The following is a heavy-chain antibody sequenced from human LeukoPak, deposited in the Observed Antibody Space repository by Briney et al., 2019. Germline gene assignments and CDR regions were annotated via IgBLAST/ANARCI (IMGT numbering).Heavy chain of an antibody. CDR1: GGSIYGFY. Sequence: SETLSLTCTVSGGSIYGFYGSWIRQFPEKGLEWIGYVYFSGSTNYNPSLESRVAISIDTSKNQFSLKLSSVTAADTAVYYCARGYGRQTNSGMDVWGKGSTVTVSA. J-gene: IGHJ6*04. CDR3: ARGYGRQTNSGMDV. CDR2: VYFSGST. D-gene: IGHD5-18*01. V-gene: IGHV4-59*01.